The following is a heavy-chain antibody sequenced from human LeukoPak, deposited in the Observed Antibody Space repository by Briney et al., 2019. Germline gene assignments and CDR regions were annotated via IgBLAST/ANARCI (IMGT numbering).Heavy chain of an antibody. CDR2: IYTSGST. J-gene: IGHJ6*03. Sequence: PSETLSLTCTVSGGSISSYYWSWIRQPAGKGLEWIGRIYTSGSTNYYPSLKSRVTMSVDTSKNQFSLKLSSVTAADTAVYYCARERYDFWSGYYTYYYYYMDVWGKGTTVTVSS. CDR1: GGSISSYY. V-gene: IGHV4-4*07. CDR3: ARERYDFWSGYYTYYYYYMDV. D-gene: IGHD3-3*01.